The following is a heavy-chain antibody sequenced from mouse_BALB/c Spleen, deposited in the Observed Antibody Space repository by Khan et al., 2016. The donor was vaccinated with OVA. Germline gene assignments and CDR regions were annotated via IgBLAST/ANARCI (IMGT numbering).Heavy chain of an antibody. CDR3: ARAGYGGFAH. CDR2: IYPGSGYI. Sequence: QVQLQQSGPELVKPGASVKMSCKASGYTFTDFLISWLKQRPGQGPEWIGEIYPGSGYIYYNEKFKGKATLTSDKSSNTAYMQLSSLTSEDSAVYFCARAGYGGFAHWGQGTLVTVSA. D-gene: IGHD3-2*02. V-gene: IGHV1-77*01. J-gene: IGHJ3*01. CDR1: GYTFTDFL.